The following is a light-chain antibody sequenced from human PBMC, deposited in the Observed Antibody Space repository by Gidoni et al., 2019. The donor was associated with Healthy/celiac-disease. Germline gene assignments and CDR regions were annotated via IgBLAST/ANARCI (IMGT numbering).Light chain of an antibody. CDR2: GAS. V-gene: IGKV3-20*01. CDR1: QSVSSSY. J-gene: IGKJ2*01. Sequence: EIVLTPPPGTLSLSPGERATLSCTASQSVSSSYLAWYQHKPGQGPRRLIYGASSRATGIPPRFSGSGSGTDFTLTISRLEPEDFAVYYCQQYGSSTGTFGQGTKLEIK. CDR3: QQYGSSTGT.